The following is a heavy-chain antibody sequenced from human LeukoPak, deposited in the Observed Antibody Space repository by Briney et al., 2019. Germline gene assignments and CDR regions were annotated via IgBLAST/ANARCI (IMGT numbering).Heavy chain of an antibody. CDR1: GFTFSSYS. CDR3: ARDSVGAIDY. Sequence: GGSLRLSCAASGFTFSSYSMNWVRQAPGKGLEWVSSISSSSSYIYYADSVKGRFTISRDNAKNSLYLQMNSLRTEDTAVYYCARDSVGAIDYWGQGTLVTVSS. D-gene: IGHD1-26*01. CDR2: ISSSSSYI. J-gene: IGHJ4*02. V-gene: IGHV3-21*01.